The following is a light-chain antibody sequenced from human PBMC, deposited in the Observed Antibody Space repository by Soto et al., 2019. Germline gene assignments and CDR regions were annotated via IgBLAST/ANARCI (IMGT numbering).Light chain of an antibody. CDR2: DAS. CDR3: QQRFNWPRFT. J-gene: IGKJ2*01. CDR1: QSVSSY. Sequence: EIVLTQSPATLSLSPGERATLSCRASQSVSSYLAWYQQKPGQAPRLLIYDASNRATGIPDRFSGGGSGTDFTLTISSLEPEDFAVYYCQQRFNWPRFTFGQGTKLEI. V-gene: IGKV3-11*01.